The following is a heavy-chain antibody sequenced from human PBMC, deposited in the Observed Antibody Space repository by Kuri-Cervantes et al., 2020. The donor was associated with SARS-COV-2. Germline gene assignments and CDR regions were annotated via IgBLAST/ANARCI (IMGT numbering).Heavy chain of an antibody. CDR3: ARAGKYFRGWDFDL. V-gene: IGHV3-7*03. CDR2: IKPDGREK. Sequence: GESLKISCAASGFTFSSYGMHWVRQAPGKGLEWVANIKPDGREKYYVDSVEGRFTVSRDNGKNSVYLQMHSLRVEDTAVYYCARAGKYFRGWDFDLWGRGTLVTVSS. CDR1: GFTFSSYG. D-gene: IGHD3-10*01. J-gene: IGHJ2*01.